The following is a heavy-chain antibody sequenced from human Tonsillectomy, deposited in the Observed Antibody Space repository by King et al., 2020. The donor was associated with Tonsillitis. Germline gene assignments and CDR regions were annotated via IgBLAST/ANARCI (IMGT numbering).Heavy chain of an antibody. Sequence: VQLVESGGGVVQPGRSLRLSCAASGFTFSSSAMHWVRQAPGKGLEWVAVISYAGCCIHIADSVKGRFTISRDNSKNTLYLQVNSLRVEDTAGYYCARGREGGYSYGSYYHGMDVWGQGTTVTVSS. CDR1: GFTFSSSA. CDR2: ISYAGCCI. D-gene: IGHD5-18*01. J-gene: IGHJ6*02. V-gene: IGHV3-30-3*01. CDR3: ARGREGGYSYGSYYHGMDV.